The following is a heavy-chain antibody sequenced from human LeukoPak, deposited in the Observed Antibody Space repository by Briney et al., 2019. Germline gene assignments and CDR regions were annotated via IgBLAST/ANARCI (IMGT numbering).Heavy chain of an antibody. CDR1: GYTFTSYA. J-gene: IGHJ5*02. CDR3: ARDGLLRYFDWLFPNNWFDP. Sequence: GASVTVSCTASGYTFTSYAMNWVRQAPGQGLEWMGWINTNTGNPTYAQGFTGRFVFSLDTSVSTAYLQISSLKAEDTAVYYCARDGLLRYFDWLFPNNWFDPWGQGTLVTVSS. D-gene: IGHD3-9*01. CDR2: INTNTGNP. V-gene: IGHV7-4-1*02.